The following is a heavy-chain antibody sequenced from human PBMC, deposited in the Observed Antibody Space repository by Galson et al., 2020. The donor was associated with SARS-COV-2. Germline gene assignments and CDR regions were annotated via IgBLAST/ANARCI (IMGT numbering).Heavy chain of an antibody. D-gene: IGHD3-9*01. Sequence: GESLKISCAASGFTFSDYYMSWIRQAPGKGLEWVSYISSSGSTIYYADSVKGRFTISRDNAKNSLYLQMNSLSAEDTSIYYCARVPCDILTGYCDGSHYGVDVWGQGTTVTVSS. J-gene: IGHJ6*02. CDR2: ISSSGSTI. CDR3: ARVPCDILTGYCDGSHYGVDV. V-gene: IGHV3-11*01. CDR1: GFTFSDYY.